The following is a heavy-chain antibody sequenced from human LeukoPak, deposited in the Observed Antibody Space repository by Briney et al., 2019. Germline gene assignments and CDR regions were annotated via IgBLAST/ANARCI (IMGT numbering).Heavy chain of an antibody. CDR2: ISVNNGNT. V-gene: IGHV1-18*01. J-gene: IGHJ4*02. Sequence: ASVKVSCKASGYAFSFYGINWVRQAPGQGLEWMGFISVNNGNTHYAEKFQGRVTMATDTSTSTAYLEVRSLRSDDTAVYYCARDRGPIAASALLPLDYWGQGTLVTVSS. CDR3: ARDRGPIAASALLPLDY. D-gene: IGHD6-13*01. CDR1: GYAFSFYG.